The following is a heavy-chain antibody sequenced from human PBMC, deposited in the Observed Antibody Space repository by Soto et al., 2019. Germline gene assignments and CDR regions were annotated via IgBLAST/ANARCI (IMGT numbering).Heavy chain of an antibody. CDR3: AKDSYGSGSYYSDY. J-gene: IGHJ4*02. V-gene: IGHV3-23*01. Sequence: EVQLLESGGGLVQPGGSLRLTCAASGFTFSSYAMSWVRQAPGKGLEWVSAISGSGGSTYYADSVKGRFTISRDNSKNTLYLQMNSLRAEDTAVYYCAKDSYGSGSYYSDYWGQGTLVTVSS. CDR2: ISGSGGST. D-gene: IGHD3-10*01. CDR1: GFTFSSYA.